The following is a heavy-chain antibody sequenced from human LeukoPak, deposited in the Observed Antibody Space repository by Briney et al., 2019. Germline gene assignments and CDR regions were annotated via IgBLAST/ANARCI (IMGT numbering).Heavy chain of an antibody. J-gene: IGHJ4*02. V-gene: IGHV3-23*01. Sequence: GGSLRLSCAASGFTFSSYAMSWVRQAPGKGLEWVSAISGSGGSTYYADSVKGRFTISRDNSKNSLYLQMNSLRAEDTAVYYCARGGIWSGTDYWGQGTLVTVSS. CDR1: GFTFSSYA. D-gene: IGHD3-3*01. CDR3: ARGGIWSGTDY. CDR2: ISGSGGST.